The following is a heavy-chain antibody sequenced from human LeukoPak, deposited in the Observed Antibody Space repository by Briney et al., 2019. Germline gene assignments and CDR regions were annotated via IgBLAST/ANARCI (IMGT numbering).Heavy chain of an antibody. CDR3: ARMTSYFDFDF. D-gene: IGHD3-10*01. Sequence: PSETLPLTCTVSGGSISSSSYYWTWIRQPPGKGLEWIGYVFYSGSTKYNPSLKSRVAISLDRSKNQFSLNLTSLTAADAAVYYCARMTSYFDFDFWGQGTLVTVSS. V-gene: IGHV4-61*01. J-gene: IGHJ4*02. CDR1: GGSISSSSYY. CDR2: VFYSGST.